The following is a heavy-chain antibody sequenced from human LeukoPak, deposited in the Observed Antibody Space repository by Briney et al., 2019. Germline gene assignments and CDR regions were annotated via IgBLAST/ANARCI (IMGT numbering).Heavy chain of an antibody. D-gene: IGHD2-2*01. Sequence: GSLRLSCAASGFTFSSYAMHWVRQAPGKGLEWVAVISYDGSNKYYADSVKGRFTISRDNSKNTLYLQMNSLRAEDTAVYYCARVGRQLLFDYWGQGTLVTVSS. V-gene: IGHV3-30-3*01. CDR3: ARVGRQLLFDY. CDR1: GFTFSSYA. J-gene: IGHJ4*02. CDR2: ISYDGSNK.